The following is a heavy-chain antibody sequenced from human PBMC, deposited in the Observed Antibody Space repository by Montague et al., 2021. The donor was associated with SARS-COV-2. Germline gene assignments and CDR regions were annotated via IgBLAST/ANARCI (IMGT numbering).Heavy chain of an antibody. CDR3: AKDAEWYYYGMDV. D-gene: IGHD1-14*01. J-gene: IGHJ6*02. Sequence: SLRLSCAASGFTFDDYAMHWVRQAPGKGLEWVSGISWNSGSIGYADSVKGRFTISRDNAKNSLYLQMNSLRAEDTALYYCAKDAEWYYYGMDVWGQGTTVTVSS. CDR2: ISWNSGSI. CDR1: GFTFDDYA. V-gene: IGHV3-9*01.